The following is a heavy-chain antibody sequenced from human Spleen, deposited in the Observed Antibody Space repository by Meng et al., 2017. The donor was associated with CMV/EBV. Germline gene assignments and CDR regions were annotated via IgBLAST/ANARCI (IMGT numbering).Heavy chain of an antibody. V-gene: IGHV3-21*01. Sequence: GESLKISCAASGFTFDDCDMHWVRQVPGKGLEWISSISSTGSYIHYGESVKGRFTISRDNAKKSLYLRINSLRTEDTAVYYCARDVGGYPFDSWGQGTLVTVSS. J-gene: IGHJ4*02. CDR2: ISSTGSYI. D-gene: IGHD3-16*02. CDR3: ARDVGGYPFDS. CDR1: GFTFDDCD.